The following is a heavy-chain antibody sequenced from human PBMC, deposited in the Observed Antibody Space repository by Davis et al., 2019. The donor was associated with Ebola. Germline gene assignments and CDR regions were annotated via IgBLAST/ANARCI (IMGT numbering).Heavy chain of an antibody. D-gene: IGHD1-26*01. CDR1: GFTFSSVG. Sequence: PGGSLRLSCVASGFTFSSVGMNWVRQAPGKGLEWVSFITDNGHVYYADSLKGRFAISRDNAKNSLYLQMSSLRAEDTAIYYCARETGRDAFDVWGQGTMVTVSS. V-gene: IGHV3-21*01. CDR2: ITDNGHV. J-gene: IGHJ3*01. CDR3: ARETGRDAFDV.